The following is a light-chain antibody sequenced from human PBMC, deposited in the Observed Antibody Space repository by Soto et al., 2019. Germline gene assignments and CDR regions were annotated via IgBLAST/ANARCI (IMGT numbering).Light chain of an antibody. CDR1: QSISSR. CDR3: QQYNSYGT. V-gene: IGKV1-5*01. Sequence: DIEMTQSPATLSSSVGDRVTISCRASQSISSRFGWYQQKPGKAAKLLIYDASSLESVVPTRFSGSGSGTEFPLTISSLQPDDVADYYWQQYNSYGTFGRGTKVEIK. J-gene: IGKJ1*01. CDR2: DAS.